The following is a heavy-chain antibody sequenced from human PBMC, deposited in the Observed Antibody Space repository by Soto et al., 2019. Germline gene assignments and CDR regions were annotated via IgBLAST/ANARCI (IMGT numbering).Heavy chain of an antibody. CDR1: GFTFSTYG. D-gene: IGHD2-2*01. CDR3: VKEGRGSSTSCSRCYGLDV. J-gene: IGHJ6*02. V-gene: IGHV3-30*18. CDR2: LSHDESNK. Sequence: GGSLRLSCGASGFTFSTYGMHWVRQAPGKWLEWVAALSHDESNKFYAASVKGRFTISRDNSKNTLYLEMFSLRAEDTAVYYCVKEGRGSSTSCSRCYGLDVWGQGXTVTVYS.